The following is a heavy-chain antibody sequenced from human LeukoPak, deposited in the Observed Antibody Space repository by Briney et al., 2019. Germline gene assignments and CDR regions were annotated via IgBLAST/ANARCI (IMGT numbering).Heavy chain of an antibody. CDR2: IYYSGST. CDR3: ERGLLWFGELSAFDI. V-gene: IGHV4-59*01. CDR1: GGSISSYY. J-gene: IGHJ3*02. D-gene: IGHD3-10*01. Sequence: PSETLSLTCTVSGGSISSYYWSWIRQPPGKGLEWIGYIYYSGSTNYNPSLKSRVTISVDTSKNQFSLKLSSVTAADTAVYYCERGLLWFGELSAFDIWGQGTMVTVSS.